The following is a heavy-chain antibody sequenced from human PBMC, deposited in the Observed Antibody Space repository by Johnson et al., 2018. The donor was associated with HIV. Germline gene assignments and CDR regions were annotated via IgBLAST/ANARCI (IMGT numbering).Heavy chain of an antibody. V-gene: IGHV3-30-3*01. J-gene: IGHJ3*02. CDR2: ITYDGSNK. CDR1: GFTFSSYA. CDR3: AREGRRDAFDI. Sequence: VQLVESGGGVVQPGRSLRLSCAASGFTFSSYAMHWVRQAPGKGLEWVAVITYDGSNKYYVGSGKGRFTNSRDNSKKTLDLQMNSLRAEDTAVYYCAREGRRDAFDIWGQGTMVTVSS.